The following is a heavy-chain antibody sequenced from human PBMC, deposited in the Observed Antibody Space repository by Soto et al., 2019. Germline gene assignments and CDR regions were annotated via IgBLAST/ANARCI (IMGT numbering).Heavy chain of an antibody. CDR2: LSSSNTLQ. V-gene: IGHV3-21*01. J-gene: IGHJ4*02. CDR3: ARSRFSSRCSVDY. CDR1: GFTLSSYT. Sequence: EVQLVESGGGLVKPGGSLRLSCAASGFTLSSYTMHWVRRAPGKGLEWVSSLSSSNTLQDYADSVKGRFTISRDYAKNALYLQVNSLRAEDTAMYFCARSRFSSRCSVDYWGQGTLVTVSS. D-gene: IGHD6-13*01.